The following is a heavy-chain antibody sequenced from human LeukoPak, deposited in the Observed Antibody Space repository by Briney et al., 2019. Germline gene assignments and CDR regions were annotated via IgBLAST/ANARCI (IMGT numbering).Heavy chain of an antibody. V-gene: IGHV3-7*01. CDR2: IKQDGSDK. CDR3: ARWATSCDL. Sequence: PGGSLRLSCAASGFTFGNYWMSWVRQAPGKGLEWVANIKQDGSDKYYVDSVTGRFTISRDNAKNSLYLQMNSLRAEDTAVYYCARWATSCDLWGQGTLVTVSS. J-gene: IGHJ4*02. CDR1: GFTFGNYW. D-gene: IGHD3-10*01.